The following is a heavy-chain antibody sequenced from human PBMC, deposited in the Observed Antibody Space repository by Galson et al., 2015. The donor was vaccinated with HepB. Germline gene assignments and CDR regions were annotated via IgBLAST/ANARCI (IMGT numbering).Heavy chain of an antibody. CDR3: VLVTSGY. CDR2: IKSKGDGGTT. D-gene: IGHD2-21*02. J-gene: IGHJ4*02. CDR1: GFTVSNGW. Sequence: SLRLSCAASGFTVSNGWMTWVRQAPGKGLEWLGRIKSKGDGGTTDYAAPVKGRFTISRDDLNNTVYLQMNSLETEDTAVYYCVLVTSGYWGQGTLVTVSS. V-gene: IGHV3-15*01.